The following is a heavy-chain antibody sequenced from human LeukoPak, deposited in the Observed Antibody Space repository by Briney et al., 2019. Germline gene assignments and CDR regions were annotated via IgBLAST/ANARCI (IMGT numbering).Heavy chain of an antibody. CDR2: IYTSGST. CDR3: ATPSSYYDSSGYYFIDAFDI. J-gene: IGHJ3*02. Sequence: SETLSLTCTVSGGSISSYYWSWIRQPPGKGLEWIGRIYTSGSTNYNPSLKSRVTMSVDTSKNPFSLKLSSLTAADSAVYYCATPSSYYDSSGYYFIDAFDIWGQGTMVTVSS. CDR1: GGSISSYY. D-gene: IGHD3-22*01. V-gene: IGHV4-4*07.